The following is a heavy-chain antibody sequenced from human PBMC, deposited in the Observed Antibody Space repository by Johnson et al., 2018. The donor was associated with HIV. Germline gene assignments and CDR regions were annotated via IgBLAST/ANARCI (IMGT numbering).Heavy chain of an antibody. D-gene: IGHD5-18*01. V-gene: IGHV3-30*04. CDR3: ARDGGYTFCAFET. Sequence: QVQLVESGGGVVQPGRSLRLSCAASGFTFSSYAMHWVRQAPGKGLEWVAVISYDGSNKYYADYVKGRFTISRDNSKNTLYLQMNSLRAKDTAICYCARDGGYTFCAFETGGRGTLVTVSS. J-gene: IGHJ3*02. CDR2: ISYDGSNK. CDR1: GFTFSSYA.